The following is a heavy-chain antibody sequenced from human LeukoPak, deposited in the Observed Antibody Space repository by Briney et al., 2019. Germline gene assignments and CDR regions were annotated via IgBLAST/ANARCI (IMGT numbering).Heavy chain of an antibody. J-gene: IGHJ6*03. CDR3: ASGSLGDGYGVGDYYQYMDV. D-gene: IGHD5-24*01. Sequence: ASVKVSCKASGGTFSSYAISWVRQAPGQGLEWMGGIIPIFGTANYAQKFQGRVTITTDESASTAYMEVSSLRSEDTAVYYCASGSLGDGYGVGDYYQYMDVWGKGATVTVSS. CDR1: GGTFSSYA. V-gene: IGHV1-69*05. CDR2: IIPIFGTA.